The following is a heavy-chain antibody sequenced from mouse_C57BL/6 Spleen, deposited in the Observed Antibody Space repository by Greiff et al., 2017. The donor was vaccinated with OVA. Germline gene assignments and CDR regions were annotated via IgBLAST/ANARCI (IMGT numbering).Heavy chain of an antibody. CDR1: GYTFTDYY. V-gene: IGHV1-26*01. CDR3: AGYPWFAY. Sequence: VQLQQSGPELVKPGASVKISCKASGYTFTDYYMNWVKQSHGKSLEWIGDINPNNGGTSYNQKFKGKATLTVDKSSSTAYMELRSLTSEDSAVYYCAGYPWFAYWGQGTLVTVSA. CDR2: INPNNGGT. J-gene: IGHJ3*01.